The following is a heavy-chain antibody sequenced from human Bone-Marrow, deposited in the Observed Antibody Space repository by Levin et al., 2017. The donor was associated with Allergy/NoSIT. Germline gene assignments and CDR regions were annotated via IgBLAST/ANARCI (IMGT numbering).Heavy chain of an antibody. D-gene: IGHD5-18*01. CDR2: ISSTSDTI. V-gene: IGHV3-48*02. CDR1: GFTFSAYS. CDR3: ARDRDLQLWSRHYYYGMDV. J-gene: IGHJ6*02. Sequence: AGGSLRLSCAASGFTFSAYSMNWVRQAPGKGLEWVSVISSTSDTIYYADSVKGRFTISRDNAKNSLYLQMNSLRDEDTSVYYCARDRDLQLWSRHYYYGMDVWGQGTTVTVSS.